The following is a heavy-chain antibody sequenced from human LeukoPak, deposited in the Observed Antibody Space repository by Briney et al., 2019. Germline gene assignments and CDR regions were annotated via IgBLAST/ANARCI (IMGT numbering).Heavy chain of an antibody. J-gene: IGHJ4*02. V-gene: IGHV1-18*01. CDR2: ISGYTGNT. Sequence: GASVKVSCKASGYTFTSYGISWVRQAPGQGLEWMGWISGYTGNTNYAQKFQGRVTMTANTSTNTAYMELRSLRSDDTALYFCARDKLVYGDNENGKFDYWGQGTLVTVSS. CDR1: GYTFTSYG. D-gene: IGHD4-17*01. CDR3: ARDKLVYGDNENGKFDY.